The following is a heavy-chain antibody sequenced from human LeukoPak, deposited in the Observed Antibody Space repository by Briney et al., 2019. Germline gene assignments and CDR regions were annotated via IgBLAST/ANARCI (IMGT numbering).Heavy chain of an antibody. CDR3: ARVPMRYSGSYADY. CDR1: GFTFSSYS. J-gene: IGHJ4*02. Sequence: GGSLRLSCAASGFTFSSYSMTWVRQAPGKGLEWVSYISSSSSTIYYADSVKGRFTISRDNAKNSLYLQMNSLRAEDTAVYYCARVPMRYSGSYADYWGQGTLVTVSS. V-gene: IGHV3-48*04. CDR2: ISSSSSTI. D-gene: IGHD1-26*01.